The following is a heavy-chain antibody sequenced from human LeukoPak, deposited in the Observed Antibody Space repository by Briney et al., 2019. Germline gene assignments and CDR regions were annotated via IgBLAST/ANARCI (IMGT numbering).Heavy chain of an antibody. CDR1: GFTVSSNY. CDR2: IKQDGSEK. D-gene: IGHD1-26*01. CDR3: ARRGSYMLTRRHVYWYFDL. Sequence: GGSLRLSCAASGFTVSSNYMSWARQAPGKGLEWVANIKQDGSEKYYVDSVKGRFTISRDNAKNSLYLQMNSLRAEDTAVYYCARRGSYMLTRRHVYWYFDLWGRGTLVTVSS. V-gene: IGHV3-7*01. J-gene: IGHJ2*01.